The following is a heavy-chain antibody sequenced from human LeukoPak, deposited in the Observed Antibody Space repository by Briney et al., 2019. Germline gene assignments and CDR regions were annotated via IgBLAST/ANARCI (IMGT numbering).Heavy chain of an antibody. Sequence: GGSLRLSCAASGVSVSSNFMIWVRQAPGKGLEWVSLIYSGGETSYADSVKGRFSISRDNSKNTLYLQMNSLRVKDTAVYYCTRDPPAVAINTYAWGQGTLVTVSS. CDR3: TRDPPAVAINTYA. CDR1: GVSVSSNF. V-gene: IGHV3-66*01. CDR2: IYSGGET. D-gene: IGHD6-13*01. J-gene: IGHJ5*02.